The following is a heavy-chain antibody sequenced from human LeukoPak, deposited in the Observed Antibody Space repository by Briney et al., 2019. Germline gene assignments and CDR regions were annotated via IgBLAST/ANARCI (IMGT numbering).Heavy chain of an antibody. V-gene: IGHV7-4-1*02. Sequence: ASVKVSCKASGYTFTGYYMHWVRQAPGQGLEWMGWINTNTGNPTYAQGFTGRFVFSLDTSVSTAYLQISSLKAEDTAVYYCAREHCSGGSCYSLGWFDPWGQGTLVTVSS. CDR3: AREHCSGGSCYSLGWFDP. CDR2: INTNTGNP. D-gene: IGHD2-15*01. J-gene: IGHJ5*02. CDR1: GYTFTGYY.